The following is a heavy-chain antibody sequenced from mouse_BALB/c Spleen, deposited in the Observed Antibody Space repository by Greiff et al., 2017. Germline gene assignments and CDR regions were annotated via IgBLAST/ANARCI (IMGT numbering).Heavy chain of an antibody. CDR1: GFTFSSFG. CDR3: ARDGDYDDGYAMDY. Sequence: EVKLMESGGGLVQPGGSRKLSCAASGFTFSSFGMHWVRQAPEKGLEWVAYISSGSSTIYYADTVKGRFTISRDNPKNTLFLQMTSLRSEDTAMYYCARDGDYDDGYAMDYWGQGTSVTVSS. CDR2: ISSGSSTI. V-gene: IGHV5-17*02. J-gene: IGHJ4*01. D-gene: IGHD2-4*01.